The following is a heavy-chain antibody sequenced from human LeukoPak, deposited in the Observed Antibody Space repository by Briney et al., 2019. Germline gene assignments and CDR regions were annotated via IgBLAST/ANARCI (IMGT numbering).Heavy chain of an antibody. V-gene: IGHV3-30*02. D-gene: IGHD2-2*01. CDR3: AKVEEYCSSTSGHDY. CDR1: GFTFSSYG. CDR2: IRYDGSNK. J-gene: IGHJ4*02. Sequence: GGSLRLSCAASGFTFSSYGMHWVRQAPGKGLEWVAFIRYDGSNKYYADSVKGRFTISRDNSKNTLYLQMNSLRAEDTAVYYCAKVEEYCSSTSGHDYWGQGTLVTVSS.